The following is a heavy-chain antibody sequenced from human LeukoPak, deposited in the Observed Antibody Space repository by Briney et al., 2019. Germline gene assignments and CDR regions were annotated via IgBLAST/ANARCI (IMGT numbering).Heavy chain of an antibody. CDR1: RYTFTGYY. CDR2: ITPNSGGT. Sequence: ASVKVSCKASRYTFTGYYMHWVRQAPGQGLEWMGWITPNSGGTNYAQKFQGRVTMTRDTSISTAYMELTRLRSDDTAVYYCARDFAAFYYDDSGYFDYWGQGTLVTVSS. J-gene: IGHJ4*02. V-gene: IGHV1-2*02. D-gene: IGHD3-22*01. CDR3: ARDFAAFYYDDSGYFDY.